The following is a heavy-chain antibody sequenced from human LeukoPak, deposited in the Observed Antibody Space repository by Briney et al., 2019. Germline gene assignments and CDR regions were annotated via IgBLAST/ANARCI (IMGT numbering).Heavy chain of an antibody. D-gene: IGHD3-22*01. CDR1: GFIFRSYA. CDR2: ISGSGGST. J-gene: IGHJ4*02. CDR3: AKVRNFYYDSSGYYGY. Sequence: PGGSLRLSCEASGFIFRSYAMSWVRQAPGKGLEWVSAISGSGGSTYYADSVKGRFTISRDNSKNTLYLQMNSLRAEDTAVYCCAKVRNFYYDSSGYYGYWGQGTLVTVSS. V-gene: IGHV3-23*01.